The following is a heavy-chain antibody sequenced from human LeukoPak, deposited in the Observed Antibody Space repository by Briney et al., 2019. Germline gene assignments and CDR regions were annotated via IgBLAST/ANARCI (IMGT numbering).Heavy chain of an antibody. V-gene: IGHV3-15*01. CDR3: TTVNY. J-gene: IGHJ4*02. CDR2: IKSKTGGGTT. Sequence: GGSLRLSCAASGFTFSNAWMSWVRRAPGKGLEWVGRIKSKTGGGTTDYAAPVKGRFTISRDDSKNTLYLQMNSLKTEDTAVYYCTTVNYWGQGTLVTVSS. CDR1: GFTFSNAW.